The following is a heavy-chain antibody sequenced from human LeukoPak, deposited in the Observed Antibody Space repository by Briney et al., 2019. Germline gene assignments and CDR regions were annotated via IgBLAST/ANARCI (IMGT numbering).Heavy chain of an antibody. CDR3: ARERSSGSYFSY. CDR1: GYTFTGYY. D-gene: IGHD1-26*01. J-gene: IGHJ4*02. V-gene: IGHV1-2*02. CDR2: INPNSGGS. Sequence: ASVKVPCKASGYTFTGYYMHWVRQAPGQGLEWMGWINPNSGGSNYTQKFQGRVTMTRDTSISTAYMELSRLRSDDTAVYYCARERSSGSYFSYWGQGTLVTVSS.